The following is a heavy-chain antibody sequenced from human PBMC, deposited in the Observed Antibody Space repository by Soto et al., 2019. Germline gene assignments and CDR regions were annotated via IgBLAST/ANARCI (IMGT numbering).Heavy chain of an antibody. Sequence: QVQLVQSGAEVKKPGASVKVSCKASGYTFTSYGISWVRQAPGQGLEWMGWISAYNGNTNYAQKLQGRVTMTTDTTTXTXHMELRSLRSDDTAVYYCARDRPADGYPYYYYGMDVWGQGTTVTVSS. V-gene: IGHV1-18*01. D-gene: IGHD2-2*01. J-gene: IGHJ6*02. CDR3: ARDRPADGYPYYYYGMDV. CDR1: GYTFTSYG. CDR2: ISAYNGNT.